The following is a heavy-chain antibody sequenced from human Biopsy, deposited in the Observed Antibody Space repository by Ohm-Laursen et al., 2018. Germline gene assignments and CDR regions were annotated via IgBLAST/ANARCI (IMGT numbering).Heavy chain of an antibody. CDR2: VYYSGTT. D-gene: IGHD2-2*01. J-gene: IGHJ6*02. CDR1: GGSLSSSTYF. Sequence: SETLSLTCSVSGGSLSSSTYFWSWIRQPPGKGLEWIGDVYYSGTTNYNPSLKSRLTISVDTSKNQFSLNLNSVTAADTAVYFCARDVKRYCSGTSCYSGYFGMDVWGQGTTVTVS. V-gene: IGHV4-61*01. CDR3: ARDVKRYCSGTSCYSGYFGMDV.